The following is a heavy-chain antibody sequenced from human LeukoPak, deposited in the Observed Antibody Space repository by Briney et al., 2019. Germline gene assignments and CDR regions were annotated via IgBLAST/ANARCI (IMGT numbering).Heavy chain of an antibody. J-gene: IGHJ4*02. Sequence: GGSLRLSCAASGFTFSSYWMHWVRQAPGKGLVWVSRINSDGSSTSYADSVKGRFTISRDNAKNTLYLQMNSLRAEDTAVYYRARTAMVTDFDYWGQGTLVTVSS. CDR3: ARTAMVTDFDY. CDR1: GFTFSSYW. V-gene: IGHV3-74*01. CDR2: INSDGSST. D-gene: IGHD5-18*01.